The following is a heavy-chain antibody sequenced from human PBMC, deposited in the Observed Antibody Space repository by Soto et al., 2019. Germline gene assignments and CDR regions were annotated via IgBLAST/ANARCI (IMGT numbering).Heavy chain of an antibody. CDR2: ISSSSSYI. CDR3: ADHKRGSVRYFQH. V-gene: IGHV3-21*01. J-gene: IGHJ1*01. Sequence: EVQLVESGGGLVKPGGSLRLSCAASGFTFSSYSMNWVRQAPGKGLEWVSSISSSSSYIYYADSVKGRFTISRDNDKNSLYLPIKSPRAGGSAVSCGADHKRGSVRYFQHWVQGTLVTVSS. D-gene: IGHD5-12*01. CDR1: GFTFSSYS.